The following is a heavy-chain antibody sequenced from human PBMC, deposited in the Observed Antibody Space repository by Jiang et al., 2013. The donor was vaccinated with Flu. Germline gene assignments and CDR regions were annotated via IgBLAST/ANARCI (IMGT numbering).Heavy chain of an antibody. CDR1: GYTFTGYY. V-gene: IGHV1-2*02. J-gene: IGHJ5*02. Sequence: SGAEVKKPGASVKVSCKASGYTFTGYYMHWVRQAPGQGLEWMGWINPNSGGTNYAQKFQGRVTMTRDTSISTAYMELSRLRSDDTAVYYCARERGGGRYSSGYAFDPWGQGTLVTVSX. CDR2: INPNSGGT. D-gene: IGHD6-19*01. CDR3: ARERGGGRYSSGYAFDP.